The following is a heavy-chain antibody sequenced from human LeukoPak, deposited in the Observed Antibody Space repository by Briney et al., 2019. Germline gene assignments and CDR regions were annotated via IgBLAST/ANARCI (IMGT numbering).Heavy chain of an antibody. CDR2: ISGSGGST. Sequence: GGSLRLSCAASGFTFSSYAMSWVRQAPGKGLEWVSAISGSGGSTYYADSVKGRFTISRDNAKSSLYLQMNSLRAEDTAVYYCASLYCGADCYSGYWGQGTLVTVSS. CDR1: GFTFSSYA. CDR3: ASLYCGADCYSGY. D-gene: IGHD2-21*02. J-gene: IGHJ4*02. V-gene: IGHV3-23*01.